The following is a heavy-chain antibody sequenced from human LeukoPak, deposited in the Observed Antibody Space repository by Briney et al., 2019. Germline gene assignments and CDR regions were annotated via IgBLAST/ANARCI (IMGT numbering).Heavy chain of an antibody. CDR2: IRSKAYGGTT. J-gene: IGHJ6*02. Sequence: PGRSLRLSCTASGFTFGDYAMSWVRQAPGKGLEGVGFIRSKAYGGTTEYAASVKGRFTISRDDSKSIDYLQMNSLKTEDTAVYYCTRVVGATIRYYYGMDVWGQGTTVTVSS. CDR1: GFTFGDYA. D-gene: IGHD1-26*01. V-gene: IGHV3-49*04. CDR3: TRVVGATIRYYYGMDV.